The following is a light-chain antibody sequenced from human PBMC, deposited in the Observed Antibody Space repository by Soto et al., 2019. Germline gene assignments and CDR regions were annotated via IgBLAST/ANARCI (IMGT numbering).Light chain of an antibody. J-gene: IGKJ5*01. CDR3: QQYDQWPIT. V-gene: IGKV3-15*01. CDR2: DAS. CDR1: QSVGNN. Sequence: EIVMTQSPATLSVSPGERATLSCRASQSVGNNLAWYQQKPGQAPRLLISDASTGATGIPARFSGTGSGTEFTLTISSLQSEDFAVYYCQQYDQWPITFGQGTRLEI.